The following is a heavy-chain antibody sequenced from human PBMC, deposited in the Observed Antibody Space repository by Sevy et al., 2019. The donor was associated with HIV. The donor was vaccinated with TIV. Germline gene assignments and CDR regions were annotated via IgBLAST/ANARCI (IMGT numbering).Heavy chain of an antibody. CDR3: ERGSGYFGH. CDR2: IKPDASGE. J-gene: IGHJ4*02. D-gene: IGHD6-19*01. CDR1: GFTFNIYW. Sequence: GESLKISCTASGFTFNIYWMSWVRLLPGKGLEWVATIKPDASGEDYLDSVKGPFTVSRDNTKTSLFLQMNSLRVEDTALDYPERGSGYFGHWGQGTLVSASS. V-gene: IGHV3-7*01.